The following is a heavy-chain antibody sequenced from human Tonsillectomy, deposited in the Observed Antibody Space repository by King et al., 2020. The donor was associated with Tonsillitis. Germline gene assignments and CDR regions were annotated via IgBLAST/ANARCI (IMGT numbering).Heavy chain of an antibody. Sequence: VQLVESGAEVKKPGASVKVSCKASGYTFTSYGISWGRQAPGQGLEWMGWISAYNGNTNYAQKLQGRVTMTTETSTSTAYMELGSLRSDDTAVYYCAREVSYYYGSGSYYYYYGMDVWGQGTTVTVSS. CDR2: ISAYNGNT. J-gene: IGHJ6*02. D-gene: IGHD3-10*01. CDR1: GYTFTSYG. V-gene: IGHV1-18*04. CDR3: AREVSYYYGSGSYYYYYGMDV.